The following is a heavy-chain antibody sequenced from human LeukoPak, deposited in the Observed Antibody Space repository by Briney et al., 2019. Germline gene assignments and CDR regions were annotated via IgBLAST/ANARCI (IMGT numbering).Heavy chain of an antibody. J-gene: IGHJ4*02. CDR2: ISADNGAT. CDR3: VTPLPHYCSGTNCPLRY. D-gene: IGHD2-2*01. V-gene: IGHV1-18*01. Sequence: GASVKVSCKASDYTFDSYGITWVRQAPGQRLEWLGWISADNGATDFGQKVQGRATLTTDTSTNTAYMELRSLRSDDTAVYYCVTPLPHYCSGTNCPLRYWGQGTLVTVSS. CDR1: DYTFDSYG.